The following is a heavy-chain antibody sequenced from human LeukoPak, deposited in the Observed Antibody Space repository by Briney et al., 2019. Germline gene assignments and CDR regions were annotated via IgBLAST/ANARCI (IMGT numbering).Heavy chain of an antibody. CDR1: GGSLTTNTFY. CDR2: VYYTGIT. Sequence: PSETLSLTCTLSGGSLTTNTFYWGWIRQPPGKGLEWIETVYYTGITHYNPSLKSRITISVDTSKNHFSLNLTSVTAADTAVYFCARHGILTDHSIRYWGQGLLVTVSS. CDR3: ARHGILTDHSIRY. V-gene: IGHV4-39*01. J-gene: IGHJ4*02. D-gene: IGHD3-9*01.